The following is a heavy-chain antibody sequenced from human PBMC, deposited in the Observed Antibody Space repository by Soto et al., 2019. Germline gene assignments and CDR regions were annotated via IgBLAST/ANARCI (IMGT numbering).Heavy chain of an antibody. CDR3: ARDHDSSGYSSDY. CDR2: ISYDGSNK. J-gene: IGHJ4*02. CDR1: GFTFSSYA. D-gene: IGHD3-22*01. Sequence: PGGSLRLSCAASGFTFSSYAMHWVRQAPGKGLEWVAVISYDGSNKYYADSVKGRFTISRDNSKNTLYLQMNSLRAEDTAVYYCARDHDSSGYSSDYWGQGTLVTVSS. V-gene: IGHV3-30-3*01.